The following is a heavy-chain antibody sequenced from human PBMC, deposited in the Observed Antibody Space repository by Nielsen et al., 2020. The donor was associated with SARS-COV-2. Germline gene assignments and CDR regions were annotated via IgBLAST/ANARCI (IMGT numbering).Heavy chain of an antibody. CDR2: ISYDGSKE. J-gene: IGHJ2*01. CDR3: ARPYENDWYLDL. CDR1: GFIFSSYH. D-gene: IGHD3-22*01. Sequence: GGSLRLSCAASGFIFSSYHMHWVRQAPGKGLEWVAMISYDGSKEYYADSVKGRFTVSRDNSRNTLYLQINSLRAEDTAVYYCARPYENDWYLDLWGRGTLVTVSS. V-gene: IGHV3-30*14.